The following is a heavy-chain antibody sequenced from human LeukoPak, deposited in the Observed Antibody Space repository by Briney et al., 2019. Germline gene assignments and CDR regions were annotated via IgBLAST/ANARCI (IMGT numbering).Heavy chain of an antibody. D-gene: IGHD5-18*01. V-gene: IGHV3-23*01. CDR1: GFTFSNYA. Sequence: PGGSLRLSCAASGFTFSNYAMSWVRQAPGRGLEWVSAISGSSGLTYYADSVKGRFTISRDNSKNTLYLQMNSLRAEDTAVYYCARDETGGYGYPGYWGQGTLVTVSS. J-gene: IGHJ4*02. CDR3: ARDETGGYGYPGY. CDR2: ISGSSGLT.